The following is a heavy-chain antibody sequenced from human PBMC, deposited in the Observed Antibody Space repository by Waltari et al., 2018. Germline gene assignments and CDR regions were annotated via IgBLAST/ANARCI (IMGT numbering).Heavy chain of an antibody. Sequence: VQPVASGGGLVQSGGTLRICCADSGSTVSSNYMRWVREAPWNVLAWVSIIYGGGSTFYADSVKGRFTISRDSTKTTLYLQMNSLTVEGTAMYFFAGGFSHGYSRCFDCWGQGTLVTVSS. J-gene: IGHJ4*02. CDR3: AGGFSHGYSRCFDC. V-gene: IGHV3-66*02. CDR2: IYGGGST. D-gene: IGHD5-18*01. CDR1: GSTVSSNY.